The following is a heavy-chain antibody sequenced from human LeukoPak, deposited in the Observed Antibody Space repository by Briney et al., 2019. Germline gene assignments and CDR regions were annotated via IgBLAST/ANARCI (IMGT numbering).Heavy chain of an antibody. CDR2: IKEDGSEK. V-gene: IGHV3-7*04. D-gene: IGHD6-25*01. Sequence: AGSLRFSCAAPGFTFSSYWMSWVRQAPGKGLKWMANIKEDGSEKYYVDSVKGRFTISRDHAKKSLYLQMNSLRAEDTAVYYCARDRGRNWFDSWGQGTLVTVSS. J-gene: IGHJ5*01. CDR1: GFTFSSYW. CDR3: ARDRGRNWFDS.